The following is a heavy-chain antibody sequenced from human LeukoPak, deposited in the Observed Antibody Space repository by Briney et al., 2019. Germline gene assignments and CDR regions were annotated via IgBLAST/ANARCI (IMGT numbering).Heavy chain of an antibody. CDR3: AKVSRYYYDSGAYYNY. V-gene: IGHV3-21*04. J-gene: IGHJ4*02. CDR1: GFTFSSYS. D-gene: IGHD3-22*01. CDR2: ISSTGSYI. Sequence: PGGSLRLSCAASGFTFSSYSMNWVRQAPGKGLEWVSSISSTGSYIYYADSVKGRFTISRDNSKNTVSMQMNSVRAEDTAVYYCAKVSRYYYDSGAYYNYRGQGTLVTVSS.